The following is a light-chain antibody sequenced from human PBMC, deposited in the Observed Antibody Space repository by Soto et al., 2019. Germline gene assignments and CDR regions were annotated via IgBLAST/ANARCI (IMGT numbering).Light chain of an antibody. Sequence: QSALTQPTSVSGSPGQSITLSCTGTSSDVGAYNSVSWYQQHPGKAPKLMIYDVSNRPSGVSNRFSGSKSGNTASLTISGLQAEDAADYYCSSNTGSSTLVIFGGGTQLTVL. CDR2: DVS. J-gene: IGLJ2*01. CDR1: SSDVGAYNS. V-gene: IGLV2-14*01. CDR3: SSNTGSSTLVI.